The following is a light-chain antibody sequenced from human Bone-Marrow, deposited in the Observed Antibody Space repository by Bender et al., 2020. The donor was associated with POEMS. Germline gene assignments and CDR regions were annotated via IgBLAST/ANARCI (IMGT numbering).Light chain of an antibody. CDR2: HVT. V-gene: IGLV2-11*01. CDR1: SNTIGPYNY. CDR3: GSYDNSLGGWV. Sequence: QSALTQPRSVSGSPGQSVTISCTGTSNTIGPYNYVSWYQHRPGKAPKLIIYHVTERPSGVPDRFSASKSDNTASLTISGLQAEDEADYYCGSYDNSLGGWVFGGGTKLTVL. J-gene: IGLJ3*02.